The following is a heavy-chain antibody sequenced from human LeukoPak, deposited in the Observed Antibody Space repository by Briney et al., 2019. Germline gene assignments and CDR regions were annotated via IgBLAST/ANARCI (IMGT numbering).Heavy chain of an antibody. CDR1: GGSFSGYY. CDR3: ARGDIVYYYYYYMDV. J-gene: IGHJ6*03. V-gene: IGHV4-34*01. Sequence: SETLSLTCAVYGGSFSGYYWSWIRQPPGKGLEWIGEINHSGSTNYNPSLKSRVTISVDKSKNQISLKLSSVTAADTAVYYCARGDIVYYYYYYMDVWGKGTTVTISS. D-gene: IGHD5-12*01. CDR2: INHSGST.